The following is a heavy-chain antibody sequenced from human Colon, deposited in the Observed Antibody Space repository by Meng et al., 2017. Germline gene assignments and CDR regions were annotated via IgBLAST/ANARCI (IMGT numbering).Heavy chain of an antibody. J-gene: IGHJ4*02. CDR1: GSTFTSYA. Sequence: QVLLGQSGAEVKKPGASVKVSCKASGSTFTSYAMNWVRQAPGQGLEWMGWINTYTGNPTYAQGFTGRFVFSLDTSVSAAYLQISSLKAEDTAVYYCATIAAAGIAYWGQGTLVTVSS. V-gene: IGHV7-4-1*02. D-gene: IGHD6-13*01. CDR2: INTYTGNP. CDR3: ATIAAAGIAY.